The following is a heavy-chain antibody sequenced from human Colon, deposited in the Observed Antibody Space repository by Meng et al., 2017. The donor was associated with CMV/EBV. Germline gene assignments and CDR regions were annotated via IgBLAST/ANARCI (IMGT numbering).Heavy chain of an antibody. CDR1: GYTFSNHG. CDR2: ISAYNGDT. Sequence: QAQLVQPGGAAKKPGATVKVSCKTSGYTFSNHGITRVRQAPGQGLEWMGWISAYNGDTNYEQKFQGRVTMTTDRSTSTAYMELRSLRSDDTAVYYCARGMGGLGYYFDSWGQGTLVTVSS. J-gene: IGHJ4*02. V-gene: IGHV1-18*01. CDR3: ARGMGGLGYYFDS. D-gene: IGHD3-16*01.